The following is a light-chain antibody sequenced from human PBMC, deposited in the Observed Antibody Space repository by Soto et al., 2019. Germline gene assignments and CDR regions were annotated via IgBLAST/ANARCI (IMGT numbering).Light chain of an antibody. CDR1: QSVSSS. CDR2: GAS. CDR3: QQYNNWPLT. Sequence: EIVMTQSPATLSVSPGERATLSCRASQSVSSSLAWYQQKPGQAPRLLIYGASTRANGIPARFSGSGSGTEFTLTISSLQSEDFAVYYCQQYNNWPLTFGPGTKVDIK. V-gene: IGKV3-15*01. J-gene: IGKJ3*01.